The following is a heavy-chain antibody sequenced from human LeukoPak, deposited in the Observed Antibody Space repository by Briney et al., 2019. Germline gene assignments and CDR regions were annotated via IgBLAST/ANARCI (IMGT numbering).Heavy chain of an antibody. CDR2: IYYSGST. D-gene: IGHD1-26*01. CDR1: GGSISSSSYY. CDR3: ARARHSGSSDY. V-gene: IGHV4-39*01. J-gene: IGHJ4*02. Sequence: KSSETLSLTCTVSGGSISSSSYYWGWIRQPPGKGLEWIGSIYYSGSTYYNPSLKSRVTISVDTSKNQFSLKLSSVTAADTAVYYCARARHSGSSDYWGQGTLVTVSS.